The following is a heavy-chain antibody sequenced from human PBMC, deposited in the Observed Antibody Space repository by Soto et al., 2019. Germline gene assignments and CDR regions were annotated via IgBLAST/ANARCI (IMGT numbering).Heavy chain of an antibody. CDR3: ARDGRMNTVTTFDY. D-gene: IGHD4-4*01. J-gene: IGHJ4*02. V-gene: IGHV4-34*01. CDR2: INHSGST. CDR1: GASFSGYY. Sequence: PAETLSLTCAVYGASFSGYYCRWIRQPPGKGLEWIGEINHSGSTNYNPSLKSRVTISVDTSKNQFSLKLSSVTAADTALYYCARDGRMNTVTTFDYWGQGTLVTVSS.